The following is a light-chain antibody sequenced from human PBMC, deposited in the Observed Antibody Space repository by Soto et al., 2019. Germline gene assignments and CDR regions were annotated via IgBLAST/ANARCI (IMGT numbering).Light chain of an antibody. CDR1: LSDVGAYNY. J-gene: IGLJ3*02. CDR3: SSYTSSSTWV. Sequence: QSVLTQPASVSGSPGQSITISCTGTLSDVGAYNYVSWYQQHPGKPPKLMIYEVSNRPSGVSDRFSGSRSANTASLTISGRQAEDESDYYCSSYTSSSTWVFGGGTKLAVL. V-gene: IGLV2-14*01. CDR2: EVS.